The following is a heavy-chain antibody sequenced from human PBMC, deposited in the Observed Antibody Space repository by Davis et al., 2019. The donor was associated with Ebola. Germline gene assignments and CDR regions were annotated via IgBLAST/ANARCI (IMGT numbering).Heavy chain of an antibody. V-gene: IGHV1-46*01. D-gene: IGHD3-22*01. J-gene: IGHJ3*02. CDR3: AREGGRYYDSSGYVFDI. Sequence: ASVTVSCKASGYRFTSYYMHWVRQAPGQGLEWMGIINPITGGTSYAQNFQARVNMTRDTSTSTVYMELSSLRSEDTAVYYCAREGGRYYDSSGYVFDIWGQGTMVKVSS. CDR2: INPITGGT. CDR1: GYRFTSYY.